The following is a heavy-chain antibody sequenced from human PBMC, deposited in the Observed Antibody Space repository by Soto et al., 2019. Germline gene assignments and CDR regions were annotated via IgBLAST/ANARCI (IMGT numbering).Heavy chain of an antibody. CDR1: GFTFSSYS. V-gene: IGHV3-48*02. D-gene: IGHD3-3*01. CDR3: AREKYDFWSGYYIHYYYGMDV. Sequence: PGGSLRLSCAASGFTFSSYSMNWVRQAPGKGLEWVSYISSSSSTIYYADSVKGRFTISRDNAKNSLYLQMNSLRDEDTAVYYCAREKYDFWSGYYIHYYYGMDVWGKGTTVTVSS. J-gene: IGHJ6*04. CDR2: ISSSSSTI.